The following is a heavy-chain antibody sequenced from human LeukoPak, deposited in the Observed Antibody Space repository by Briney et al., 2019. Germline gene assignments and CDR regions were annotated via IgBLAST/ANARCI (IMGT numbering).Heavy chain of an antibody. CDR1: GYTLTELS. Sequence: ASVKVSCKVSGYTLTELSMHWVRQAPGKGLEWMGGFDPEDGETIYAQKFQGRVTMTEDTSTDTAYMELSSLRSEDTAVYYCAKDQGIAAAASKFGPWGQGTLVTVSS. D-gene: IGHD6-13*01. V-gene: IGHV1-24*01. CDR3: AKDQGIAAAASKFGP. J-gene: IGHJ5*02. CDR2: FDPEDGET.